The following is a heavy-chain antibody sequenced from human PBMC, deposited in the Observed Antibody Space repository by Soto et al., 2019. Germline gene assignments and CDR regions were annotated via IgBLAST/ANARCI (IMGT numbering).Heavy chain of an antibody. Sequence: PGGSLRLSCAASGFTFSNYGMHWVRQAPGKGLDWVAIIWHDGNNKYYADSVRGRFIISRDNSKNRLYLQMNSLRAEDTAVYYCASDLVGASDSYGLDVWGQGTPVTVSS. CDR2: IWHDGNNK. CDR1: GFTFSNYG. CDR3: ASDLVGASDSYGLDV. J-gene: IGHJ6*02. D-gene: IGHD1-26*01. V-gene: IGHV3-33*01.